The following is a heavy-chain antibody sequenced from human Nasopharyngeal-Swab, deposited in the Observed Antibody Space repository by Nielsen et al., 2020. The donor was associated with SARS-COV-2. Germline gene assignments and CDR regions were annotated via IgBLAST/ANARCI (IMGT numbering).Heavy chain of an antibody. V-gene: IGHV3-7*01. CDR2: IAQDGSES. CDR1: GFTFSGYW. Sequence: GGSLRLSCAASGFTFSGYWMSWVRQAPGKGLEWVANIAQDGSESHYVDSVKGRFTISRDNVWNSLYLQMNSLRAEDTAVYYCATNWDYRFDYWGQGTLVTVSS. CDR3: ATNWDYRFDY. J-gene: IGHJ4*02. D-gene: IGHD1-7*01.